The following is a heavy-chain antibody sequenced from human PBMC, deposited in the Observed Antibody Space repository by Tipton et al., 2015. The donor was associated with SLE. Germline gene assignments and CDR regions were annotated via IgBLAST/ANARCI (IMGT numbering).Heavy chain of an antibody. CDR3: EADSYDGMDV. CDR1: GGSISSGSYY. J-gene: IGHJ6*02. V-gene: IGHV4-61*10. D-gene: IGHD3-16*01. CDR2: IYYSGST. Sequence: TLSLTCTVSGGSISSGSYYWSWIRQPAGKGLEWIGYIYYSGSTYYNPSLKSRVTISVDTSKNQFSLKLSSVTAADTAVYYCEADSYDGMDVWGQGTTVTVSS.